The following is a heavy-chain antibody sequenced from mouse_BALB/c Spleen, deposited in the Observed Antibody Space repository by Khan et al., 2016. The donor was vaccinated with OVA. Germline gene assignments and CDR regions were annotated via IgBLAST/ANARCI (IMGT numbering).Heavy chain of an antibody. Sequence: LQQSGPELVKPGASVKISCKASGYIFTDYYMNWVKQKPGQGLEWIGWIYPGSGNTKYNENFKGKATLTVDTSSSTAYMQLTSLTSADTAVYFCARGNYDGSTSWFGYWGQGTLVTVST. D-gene: IGHD1-1*01. J-gene: IGHJ3*01. CDR1: GYIFTDYY. V-gene: IGHV1-84*02. CDR2: IYPGSGNT. CDR3: ARGNYDGSTSWFGY.